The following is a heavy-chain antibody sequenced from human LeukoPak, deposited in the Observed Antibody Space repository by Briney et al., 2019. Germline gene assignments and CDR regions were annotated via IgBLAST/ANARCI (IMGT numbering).Heavy chain of an antibody. CDR1: GFAFSTFS. Sequence: PGGSLRLSCTASGFAFSTFSMNWVRQAPGKGLEWISSTNSTSNYKYYADSVKGRFTISRDNAKNSLYLQMNSLRAEDTAVYYCARDPNHYDFWSGYSNYYYYYMDVWGKGTTVTVSS. D-gene: IGHD3-3*01. CDR3: ARDPNHYDFWSGYSNYYYYYMDV. V-gene: IGHV3-21*01. CDR2: TNSTSNYK. J-gene: IGHJ6*03.